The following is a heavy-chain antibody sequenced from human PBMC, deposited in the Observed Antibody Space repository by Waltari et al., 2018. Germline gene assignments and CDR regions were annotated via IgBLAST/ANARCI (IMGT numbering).Heavy chain of an antibody. CDR1: GFTFSSFW. V-gene: IGHV3-74*03. D-gene: IGHD1-1*01. J-gene: IGHJ6*02. CDR2: ISTDASDT. CDR3: ARVSRRTYRSPVPGRHYYYGMDV. Sequence: EEQLVESGGGLVQPGDSLRLSCAASGFTFSSFWLNWVRQAPGRGPRGVSRISTDASDTTYADSVKGRFTISRDNARNTLYLQTNRLRAEDTAVYFCARVSRRTYRSPVPGRHYYYGMDVWGQGTTVTVSS.